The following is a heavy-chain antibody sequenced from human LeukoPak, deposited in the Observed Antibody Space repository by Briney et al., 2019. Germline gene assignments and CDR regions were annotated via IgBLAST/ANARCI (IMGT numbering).Heavy chain of an antibody. CDR2: ISGSGGST. CDR3: ARGQYGSGSYPGLSPFDY. J-gene: IGHJ4*02. Sequence: PGGSLRLSCAASGFTFSSYAMSWVRQAPGKGLEWVSAISGSGGSTYYADSVKGRSTISRENAKNSLYLQMNSLRAGDTAVYYCARGQYGSGSYPGLSPFDYWGQGTLVTVSS. V-gene: IGHV3-23*01. D-gene: IGHD3-10*01. CDR1: GFTFSSYA.